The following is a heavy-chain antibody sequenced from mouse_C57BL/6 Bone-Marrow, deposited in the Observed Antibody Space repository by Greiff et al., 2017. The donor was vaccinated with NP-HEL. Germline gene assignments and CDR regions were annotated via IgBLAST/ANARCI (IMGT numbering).Heavy chain of an antibody. Sequence: QQPGRGLEWIGRIDPNSGGTKYNEKFKSKATLTVDKPSSTAYMQLSSLTSEDSAVYYCARSFYYGGYFDVWGTGTTVTVSS. CDR3: ARSFYYGGYFDV. J-gene: IGHJ1*03. D-gene: IGHD1-1*01. CDR2: IDPNSGGT. V-gene: IGHV1-72*01.